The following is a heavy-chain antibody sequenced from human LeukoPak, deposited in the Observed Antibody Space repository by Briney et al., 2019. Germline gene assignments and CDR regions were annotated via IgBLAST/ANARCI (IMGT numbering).Heavy chain of an antibody. J-gene: IGHJ4*02. CDR1: GGSISSGGYS. Sequence: SQTLSLTCAVSGGSISSGGYSWSWIRQPPGKGLEWIGYIYHSGSTYYNPSLKSRVTISVDRSKNQFSLKLSSVTAADTAVYYCARVRYYDSSGYRTYYFDYWGQGTLVTVSS. D-gene: IGHD3-22*01. V-gene: IGHV4-30-2*01. CDR2: IYHSGST. CDR3: ARVRYYDSSGYRTYYFDY.